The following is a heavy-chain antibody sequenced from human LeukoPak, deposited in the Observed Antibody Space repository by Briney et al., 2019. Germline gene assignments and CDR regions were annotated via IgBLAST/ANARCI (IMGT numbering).Heavy chain of an antibody. CDR1: GGSFSGYY. CDR2: INHSGST. J-gene: IGHJ4*02. CDR3: ARGQSHCSSTSCYSPSTDLTQDY. Sequence: SETLSLTCAVYGGSFSGYYWSWIRQPPGKGLEWIGEINHSGSTNYNPSLKSRVTISVDTSKNQFSLKLSSVTAADTAVYYCARGQSHCSSTSCYSPSTDLTQDYWGQGTLVTVSS. V-gene: IGHV4-34*01. D-gene: IGHD2-2*01.